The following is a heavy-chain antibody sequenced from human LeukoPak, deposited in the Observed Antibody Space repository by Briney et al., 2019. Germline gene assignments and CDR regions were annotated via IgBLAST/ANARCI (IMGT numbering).Heavy chain of an antibody. J-gene: IGHJ4*02. D-gene: IGHD3-22*01. CDR3: ATGSGYYYDH. Sequence: GGSLRLSCAASGFTFSSYSMNWVRQAPGKGLEWVAVVHHDGSERYYADSVKGRFTISRDNSKNTLYVQMDSLRVEDTAVYYCATGSGYYYDHWGQGTLVTVSS. V-gene: IGHV3-33*08. CDR2: VHHDGSER. CDR1: GFTFSSYS.